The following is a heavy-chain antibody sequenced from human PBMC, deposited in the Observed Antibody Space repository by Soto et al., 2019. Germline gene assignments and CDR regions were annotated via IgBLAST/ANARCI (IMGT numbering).Heavy chain of an antibody. Sequence: PGGSLRLSCAASGFTFSSYAMHWVRQAPGKGLEWVAVISYDGSNKYYADSVKGRFTISRDNSKNTLYLQMNSLRAEDTAVYYCGGYYGSGSYYFDYWGQGTLVTVSS. CDR2: ISYDGSNK. CDR3: GGYYGSGSYYFDY. D-gene: IGHD3-10*01. CDR1: GFTFSSYA. J-gene: IGHJ4*02. V-gene: IGHV3-30-3*01.